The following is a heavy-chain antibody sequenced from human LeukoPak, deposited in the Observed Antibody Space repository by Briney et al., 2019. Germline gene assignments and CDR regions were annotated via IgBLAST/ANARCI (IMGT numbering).Heavy chain of an antibody. J-gene: IGHJ4*02. D-gene: IGHD2-15*01. CDR3: AEDVVVIVAAKPGI. CDR2: ISGSGGST. Sequence: GGSLRLSCAASGFNFNTYAMSWVRQAPGKGLEWVSGISGSGGSTYYADAVKGRFTISRDNSKNTLYLQMNGLRAEDTAVYYCAEDVVVIVAAKPGIWGQGTLVTVSS. CDR1: GFNFNTYA. V-gene: IGHV3-23*01.